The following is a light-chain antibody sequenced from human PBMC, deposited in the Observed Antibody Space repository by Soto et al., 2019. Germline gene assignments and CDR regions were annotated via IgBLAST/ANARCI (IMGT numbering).Light chain of an antibody. J-gene: IGKJ4*01. V-gene: IGKV3-11*01. CDR2: DTS. CDR1: QSVSSH. CDR3: QQRTNWRLS. Sequence: EIVLTQSPATLSLSPGERATLSCRASQSVSSHLTWYQQKPGQAPRLLIYDTSNRATGIPARFSGSGSGTDFTLTISSLEPEDFAVYYCQQRTNWRLSFGGGTKV.